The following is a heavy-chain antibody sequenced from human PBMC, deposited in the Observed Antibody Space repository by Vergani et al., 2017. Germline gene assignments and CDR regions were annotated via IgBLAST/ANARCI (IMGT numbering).Heavy chain of an antibody. V-gene: IGHV4-30-2*01. CDR3: ASLTGQYYYDSSGYFDY. CDR1: GGSISSGGYS. J-gene: IGHJ4*02. Sequence: QLQLQESGSGLVKPSQTLSLTCAVSGGSISSGGYSWSWIRQPPGKGLDWIGYIYHSGSTNYNPSLKSRVTISVDKSKNQFSLKLSSVTAADTAVYYWASLTGQYYYDSSGYFDYWGQGTLVTASS. D-gene: IGHD3-22*01. CDR2: IYHSGST.